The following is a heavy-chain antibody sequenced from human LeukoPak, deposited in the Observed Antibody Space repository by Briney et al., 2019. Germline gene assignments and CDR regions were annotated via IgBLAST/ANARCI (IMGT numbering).Heavy chain of an antibody. CDR1: GFTYSHYG. V-gene: IGHV3-33*06. D-gene: IGHD4-11*01. CDR2: IWSDGTEK. Sequence: GRSLRLSCAASGFTYSHYGMHWVRQAPGKGLEWVAVIWSDGTEKYCGDAVKGRFTISRDNSRNTLYLQMNSLRGEDTAVYYCAKDAQRGFDYSNSLEYWGQGTLVTVSS. J-gene: IGHJ4*02. CDR3: AKDAQRGFDYSNSLEY.